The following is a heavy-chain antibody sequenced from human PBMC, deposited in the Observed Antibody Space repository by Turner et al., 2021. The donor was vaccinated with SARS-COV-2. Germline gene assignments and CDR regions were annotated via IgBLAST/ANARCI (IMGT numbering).Heavy chain of an antibody. V-gene: IGHV1-2*02. Sequence: QVQLVQSGAELKMPGASVQVPCKPSGYTYTGYYMQGVRQAPGQGLEWMGWINPNSGATNFAQKFQGGVTMTRDTSISTTYMELSRLRSDDTAVYYCARSSSIYSSGWYRPRGAFDIWGQGTMVTVSS. CDR1: GYTYTGYY. J-gene: IGHJ3*02. D-gene: IGHD6-19*01. CDR3: ARSSSIYSSGWYRPRGAFDI. CDR2: INPNSGAT.